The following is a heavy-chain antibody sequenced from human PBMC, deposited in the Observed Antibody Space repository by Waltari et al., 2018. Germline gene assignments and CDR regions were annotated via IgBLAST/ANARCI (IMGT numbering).Heavy chain of an antibody. D-gene: IGHD1-26*01. CDR3: ARVRGGSPGYFDY. CDR2: INNSGST. CDR1: AGSFSGYY. Sequence: QLQLQQWGAGLLKPSETLSLTCAVYAGSFSGYYWSWIRQPPGKGLEWIGEINNSGSTNYNPSLKSRVTISVDTSKNQFSLKLSSVTAADTAVYYCARVRGGSPGYFDYWGQGTLVTVSS. J-gene: IGHJ4*02. V-gene: IGHV4-34*01.